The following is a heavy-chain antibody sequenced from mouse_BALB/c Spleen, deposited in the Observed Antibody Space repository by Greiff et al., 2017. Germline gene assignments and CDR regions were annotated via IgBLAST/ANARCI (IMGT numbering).Heavy chain of an antibody. CDR1: GFTFSSFG. J-gene: IGHJ2*01. V-gene: IGHV5-6-4*01. D-gene: IGHD5-1-1*01. CDR2: ISSGGSYT. Sequence: EVKLMESGGGLVQPGGSRKLSCAASGFTFSSFGMHWVRQAPEKGLEWVAYISSGGSYTYYPDSVKGRFTISRDNAKNTLYLQMSSLKSEDTAMYYCRTNMDYWGQGTTLTVSS. CDR3: RTNMDY.